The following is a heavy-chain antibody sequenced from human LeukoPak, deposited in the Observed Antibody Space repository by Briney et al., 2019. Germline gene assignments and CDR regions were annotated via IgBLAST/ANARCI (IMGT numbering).Heavy chain of an antibody. V-gene: IGHV1-8*01. Sequence: ASVKVSCKASGYTFTSYDINWMRQATGQGLEWMGWMNPNSGNTGYAQKFQGRVTMTRNTSISTAYMELSSLRSEDTAVYYCARSGPVNYYGSGSYRRLGSWGQGTLVTVSS. CDR1: GYTFTSYD. CDR2: MNPNSGNT. D-gene: IGHD3-10*01. J-gene: IGHJ5*02. CDR3: ARSGPVNYYGSGSYRRLGS.